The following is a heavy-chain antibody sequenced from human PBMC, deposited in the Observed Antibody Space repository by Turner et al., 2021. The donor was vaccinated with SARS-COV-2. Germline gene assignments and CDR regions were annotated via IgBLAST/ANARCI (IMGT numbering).Heavy chain of an antibody. J-gene: IGHJ4*02. CDR2: TYYTGSN. Sequence: QVQLQESGLGLVKTSETLFFTCGVSGVSIRSFYWNWIRQPQGKGLEWIGYTYYTGSNGYNPFLESRVTTSVDTSKNQFSLKLSSVTAAGTAVYYCARRVRTGNTGYYFDYWGQGTLVTVSS. CDR3: ARRVRTGNTGYYFDY. V-gene: IGHV4-59*04. CDR1: GVSIRSFY. D-gene: IGHD1-7*01.